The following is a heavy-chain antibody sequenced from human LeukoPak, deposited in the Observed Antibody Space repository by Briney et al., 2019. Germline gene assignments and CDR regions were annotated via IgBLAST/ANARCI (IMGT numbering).Heavy chain of an antibody. J-gene: IGHJ4*02. CDR3: AKDQSGRGDY. Sequence: GGSLRLSCAASGFTFSSSAMAWVRHAPGKGLEWVSTISYSGSGTYYADSVKGRFTISRDNSENTVYLQMNSLRAEDTAVYYCAKDQSGRGDYWGQGTLVTVSS. V-gene: IGHV3-23*01. CDR2: ISYSGSGT. D-gene: IGHD3-10*01. CDR1: GFTFSSSA.